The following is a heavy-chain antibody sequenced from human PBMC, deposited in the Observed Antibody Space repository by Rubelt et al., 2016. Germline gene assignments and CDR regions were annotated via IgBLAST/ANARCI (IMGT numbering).Heavy chain of an antibody. Sequence: QVQLQQWGAGLLKPSETLSLTCAVYGGSFSGYYWSWIRQPPGKGLEWIGEINHSGSTNYNPSLKSGVPISVDTSKNPFSLKLSSVTAADTAVYYCARANRRYSYGSHATRDWFDPWGQGTLVTVSS. D-gene: IGHD5-18*01. V-gene: IGHV4-34*01. CDR1: GGSFSGYY. CDR3: ARANRRYSYGSHATRDWFDP. CDR2: INHSGST. J-gene: IGHJ5*02.